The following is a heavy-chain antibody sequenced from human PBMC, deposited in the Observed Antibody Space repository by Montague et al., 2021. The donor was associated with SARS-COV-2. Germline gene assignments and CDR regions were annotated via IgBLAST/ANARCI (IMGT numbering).Heavy chain of an antibody. CDR2: ISSSSSYI. J-gene: IGHJ6*02. V-gene: IGHV3-21*01. CDR1: GFTFSSYS. Sequence: SLRLSCAASGFTFSSYSMNWVRQAPGKGLEWVSSISSSSSYIYYADSVKGRFTISRDNAKKSLYLQMNSLRAEDTAVYYCARDGWEPDPYSSGWNDYYYYGMDVWGQGTTVTVSS. CDR3: ARDGWEPDPYSSGWNDYYYYGMDV. D-gene: IGHD6-19*01.